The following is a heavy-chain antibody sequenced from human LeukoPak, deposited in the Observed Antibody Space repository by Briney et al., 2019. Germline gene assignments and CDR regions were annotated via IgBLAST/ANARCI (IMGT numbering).Heavy chain of an antibody. V-gene: IGHV4-39*01. CDR1: GGSISSSSYY. CDR3: ARPYYYDSRIDP. Sequence: SETLSLICTVSGGSISSSSYYWGWIRQPPGKGLEWIGSIYYSGSTYYNPSLKSRVTISVDTSKNQFSLKLSSVTAADTAVYYCARPYYYDSRIDPWGQGILVTVSS. CDR2: IYYSGST. J-gene: IGHJ5*02. D-gene: IGHD3-22*01.